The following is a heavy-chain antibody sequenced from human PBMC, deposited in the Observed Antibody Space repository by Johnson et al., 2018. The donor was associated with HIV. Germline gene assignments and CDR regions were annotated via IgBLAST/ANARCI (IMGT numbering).Heavy chain of an antibody. Sequence: VQLVESGGGLVQPGGSLRLSCAASGFTFSSYGMHWVRQAPGKGLEWVSAISGSGGSTYYADSVKGRFTISRDNAKNSLYLQMNSLRAEDTAVYYCARDRGAFDIWGQGTMVTVSS. CDR3: ARDRGAFDI. CDR1: GFTFSSYG. CDR2: ISGSGGST. J-gene: IGHJ3*02. V-gene: IGHV3-23*04. D-gene: IGHD3-10*01.